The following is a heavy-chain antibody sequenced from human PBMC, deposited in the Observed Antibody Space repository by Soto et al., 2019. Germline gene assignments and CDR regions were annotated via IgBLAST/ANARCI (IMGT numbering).Heavy chain of an antibody. D-gene: IGHD3-3*01. V-gene: IGHV4-59*08. CDR1: GGSISSSY. Sequence: QVQLQESGPGLVKPSETLSLTCTVSGGSISSSYWGWIRQPPGRGLEWIGYIYYSGSTNYNPSLKSRVTISVDTSKNQFSLKLSSVTAADTAVYYCARSAANFLSYFDYWGQGTLVTVSS. J-gene: IGHJ4*02. CDR3: ARSAANFLSYFDY. CDR2: IYYSGST.